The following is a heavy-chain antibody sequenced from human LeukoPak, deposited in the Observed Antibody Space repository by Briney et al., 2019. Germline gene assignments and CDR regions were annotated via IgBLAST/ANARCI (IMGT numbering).Heavy chain of an antibody. CDR2: ISSGSTYI. Sequence: PGGSLRLSCAASGFTFSSYSMNWVRQAPGKGLEWVSSISSGSTYIYYGDSLKGRFTISRDNAKNSLYLQMNSLRAEDTAVYYCARRVASANDAFDIWGKGTMVTVSS. D-gene: IGHD6-13*01. V-gene: IGHV3-21*01. CDR1: GFTFSSYS. CDR3: ARRVASANDAFDI. J-gene: IGHJ3*02.